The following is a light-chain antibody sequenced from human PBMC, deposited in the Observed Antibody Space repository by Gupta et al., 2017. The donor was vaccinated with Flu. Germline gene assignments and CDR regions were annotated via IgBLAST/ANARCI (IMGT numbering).Light chain of an antibody. Sequence: QSALTQPAYVSGSPGQSINISCTGTSSDVGGYNSVSWFQHHPGKAPKLMIYEVSNRPSGVSNRFSGSKSGNTASLTISGLQAEDEADYYCSSYTIRSTLFGGGTKVTVL. CDR2: EVS. V-gene: IGLV2-14*01. CDR3: SSYTIRSTL. CDR1: SSDVGGYNS. J-gene: IGLJ2*01.